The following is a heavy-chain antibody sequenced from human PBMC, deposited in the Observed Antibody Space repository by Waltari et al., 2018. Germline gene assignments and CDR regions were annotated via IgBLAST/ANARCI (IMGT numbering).Heavy chain of an antibody. CDR2: IYYSGST. D-gene: IGHD2-15*01. CDR3: AREEDCSGGSCYNY. V-gene: IGHV4-61*01. J-gene: IGHJ4*02. Sequence: QVQLQESGPGLVKPSETLSLTCTVSGGSVSSGSYYWSWIRQPPGKGLEWIGYIYYSGSTNYNPSLKSRVTISVDTSKNQFSLKLSSVTAADTAVYYCAREEDCSGGSCYNYWGQGTLVTVSS. CDR1: GGSVSSGSYY.